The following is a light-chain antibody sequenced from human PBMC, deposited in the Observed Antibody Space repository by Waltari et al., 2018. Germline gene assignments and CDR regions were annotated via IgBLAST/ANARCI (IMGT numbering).Light chain of an antibody. V-gene: IGKV1-5*03. CDR1: QSVGTW. Sequence: DIQMTKSPSTLSASVGHRVTISCRASQSVGTWLAWYQQKPGKAPKLLIYMASSLDSGVPSRFSGSGSGTDFTLTISSLQPDDFATYSCQQYSSFSTFGQGTKV. CDR3: QQYSSFST. CDR2: MAS. J-gene: IGKJ2*01.